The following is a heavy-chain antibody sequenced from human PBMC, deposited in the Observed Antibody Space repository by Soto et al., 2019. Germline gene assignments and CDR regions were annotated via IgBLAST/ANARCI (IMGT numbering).Heavy chain of an antibody. CDR3: AKRPGIAVAGTTGMDV. CDR2: ISGSGGST. D-gene: IGHD6-19*01. J-gene: IGHJ6*02. Sequence: GGSLRLSCAASGFTFSSYAMSWVRQAPGKGLEWVSAISGSGGSTYYADSVKGRFTISRDNSKNTLYLQMNSLRAEDTAVYYCAKRPGIAVAGTTGMDVWGQGTTVTVSS. V-gene: IGHV3-23*01. CDR1: GFTFSSYA.